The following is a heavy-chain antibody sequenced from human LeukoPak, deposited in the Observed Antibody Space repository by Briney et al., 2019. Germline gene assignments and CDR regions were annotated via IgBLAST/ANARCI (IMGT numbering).Heavy chain of an antibody. CDR2: INPKNSGT. CDR3: ARVTVTTLFDH. Sequence: ASVKVSCKTSGYTFSDYYIHWVRQAPGQGLEWMGWINPKNSGTKYAQRFQGWITMTTDTSTSTAYMELTSLRSNDTAVYYCARVTVTTLFDHWGPGTLVTVSS. V-gene: IGHV1-2*04. J-gene: IGHJ4*02. D-gene: IGHD4-17*01. CDR1: GYTFSDYY.